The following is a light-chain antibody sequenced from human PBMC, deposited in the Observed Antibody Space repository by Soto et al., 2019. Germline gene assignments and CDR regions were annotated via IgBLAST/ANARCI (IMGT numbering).Light chain of an antibody. Sequence: EIVFTQSPVTLSLSPGERATLSCRASQSVSSSYLAWYQQKPGQAPRLLIYGASRRATGIPDRFSGSGSGTDFTLAISRLEPEDFAVYYCQQYGISPSWTFGQGTKVDIK. CDR2: GAS. CDR3: QQYGISPSWT. J-gene: IGKJ1*01. CDR1: QSVSSSY. V-gene: IGKV3-20*01.